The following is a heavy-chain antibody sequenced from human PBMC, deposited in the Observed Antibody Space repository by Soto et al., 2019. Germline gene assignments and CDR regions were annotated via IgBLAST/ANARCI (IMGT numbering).Heavy chain of an antibody. CDR3: ARATSSYYDNRDYFDY. CDR1: GFTFSDYY. J-gene: IGHJ4*02. D-gene: IGHD3-22*01. V-gene: IGHV1-2*04. Sequence: SVKVSCEDSGFTFSDYYVHWVRQAPGQGLEWMGWINPNNGGTNYAQKFQAWVTMTRDTSISTAYMELSRLRSDDTAVYYCARATSSYYDNRDYFDYWGQGTLVTVSS. CDR2: INPNNGGT.